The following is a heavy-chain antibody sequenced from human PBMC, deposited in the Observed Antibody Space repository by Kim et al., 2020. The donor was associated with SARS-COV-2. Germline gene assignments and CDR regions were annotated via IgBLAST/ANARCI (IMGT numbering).Heavy chain of an antibody. D-gene: IGHD3-3*01. Sequence: GGSLRLSCAASGFTFSDYYMSWIRQAPGKGLEWVSYISSSGSTIYYADSVKGRFTISRDNAKNSLYLHMNSLRAEDTAVYYCARDQLGDFWSGTYYYYGMDVWGQGTTVTVSS. V-gene: IGHV3-11*01. CDR2: ISSSGSTI. CDR3: ARDQLGDFWSGTYYYYGMDV. CDR1: GFTFSDYY. J-gene: IGHJ6*02.